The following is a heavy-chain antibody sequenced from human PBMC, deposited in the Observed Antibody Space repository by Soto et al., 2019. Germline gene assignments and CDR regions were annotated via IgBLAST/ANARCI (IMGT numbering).Heavy chain of an antibody. Sequence: SETLSLTCIVSGVSISSNYWSWIRQPPGQGLEWIGYLHYSGSTNFNPSLKNRVIMSVDTSKNQFSLRLRSVTAADTAVYYCARSYPNTIFGVVPSRGLDVWGQGATVTVSS. V-gene: IGHV4-59*01. CDR2: LHYSGST. CDR3: ARSYPNTIFGVVPSRGLDV. CDR1: GVSISSNY. J-gene: IGHJ6*02. D-gene: IGHD3-3*01.